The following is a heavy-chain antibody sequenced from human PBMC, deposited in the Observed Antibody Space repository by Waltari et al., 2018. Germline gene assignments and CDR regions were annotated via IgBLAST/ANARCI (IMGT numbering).Heavy chain of an antibody. J-gene: IGHJ2*01. CDR3: ANPWGSGFYFDL. D-gene: IGHD7-27*01. CDR2: ISTSGSMI. CDR1: GGSLSNYN. Sequence: VRLEESGGGLVQPGGSLRLSCAASGGSLSNYNMNWVRQAPGKGLEWVSYISTSGSMILYADSVKGRFTISRDNAKNSLYLEMNSLRVEDTAVYFCANPWGSGFYFDLWGRDSLVTVSS. V-gene: IGHV3-48*04.